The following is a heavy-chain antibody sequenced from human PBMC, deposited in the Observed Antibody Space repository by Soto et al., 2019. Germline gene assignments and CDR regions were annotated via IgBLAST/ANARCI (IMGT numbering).Heavy chain of an antibody. D-gene: IGHD3-16*01. CDR3: VKGAWLDY. V-gene: IGHV3-23*01. J-gene: IGHJ4*02. CDR2: FRDNETST. Sequence: GSLRLSCAASGFTFSSYAMSWVRQAPGKGLEWVSVFRDNETSTHYADCVKGRFAISRDNSRNTLYLQMNSLRAEDTAVYFCVKGAWLDYWGQGNMVTVSS. CDR1: GFTFSSYA.